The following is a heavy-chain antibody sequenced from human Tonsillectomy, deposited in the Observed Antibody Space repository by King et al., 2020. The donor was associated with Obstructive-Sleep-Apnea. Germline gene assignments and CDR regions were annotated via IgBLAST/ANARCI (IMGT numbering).Heavy chain of an antibody. CDR1: GFTFSDHY. CDR2: ISSSGSQT. Sequence: VQLVESGGGLVKPGSSLTLSCAASGFTFSDHYIHGIRQAPGTGLEWVSFISSSGSQTNYADFVKGRFTISRDNAKESLELSMNSLTVEDTAVYYCVRGGGWNYDALDHWGQGTLVTVSS. J-gene: IGHJ4*02. CDR3: VRGGGWNYDALDH. V-gene: IGHV3-11*06. D-gene: IGHD3-3*01.